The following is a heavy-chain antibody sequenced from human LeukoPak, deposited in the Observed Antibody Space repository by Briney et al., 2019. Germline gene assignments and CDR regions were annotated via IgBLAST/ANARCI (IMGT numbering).Heavy chain of an antibody. CDR2: ISSSSSTI. V-gene: IGHV3-48*01. D-gene: IGHD6-13*01. CDR1: GFTFSSYS. CDR3: ARPRYSSSWFLGY. J-gene: IGHJ4*02. Sequence: PGGSLRLSCAASGFTFSSYSMNWVRQAPGKGLEWVSYISSSSSTIYYADSVKGRFTISRDNAKNSLYLQTNSLRAEDTAVYYCARPRYSSSWFLGYWGQGTLVTVSS.